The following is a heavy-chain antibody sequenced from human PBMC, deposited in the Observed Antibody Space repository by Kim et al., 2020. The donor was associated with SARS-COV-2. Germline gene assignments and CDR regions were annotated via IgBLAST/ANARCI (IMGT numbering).Heavy chain of an antibody. V-gene: IGHV3-15*01. CDR1: GFTFSNAW. CDR2: IKSKTDGGTT. J-gene: IGHJ5*02. Sequence: GGSLRLSCAASGFTFSNAWMSWVRQAPGKGLEWVGRIKSKTDGGTTDYAAPVKGRFTISRDDSKNTLYLQMNSLKTEDTAVYYCTTDPAARSKVGWFDPWGQGTLVTVSS. D-gene: IGHD6-6*01. CDR3: TTDPAARSKVGWFDP.